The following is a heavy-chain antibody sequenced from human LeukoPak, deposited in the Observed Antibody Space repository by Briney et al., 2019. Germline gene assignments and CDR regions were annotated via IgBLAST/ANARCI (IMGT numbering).Heavy chain of an antibody. V-gene: IGHV3-21*01. CDR3: ARLRKSGYFDL. Sequence: PGGSLRLSCAASGFTFDDYAMNWVRQAPGKGLEWVSSISGSSSYIYYADSVKGRFTISRDNAKKSLYLQMNSLRAEDTAVYYCARLRKSGYFDLWGRGTLVTVSS. D-gene: IGHD4-17*01. CDR1: GFTFDDYA. CDR2: ISGSSSYI. J-gene: IGHJ2*01.